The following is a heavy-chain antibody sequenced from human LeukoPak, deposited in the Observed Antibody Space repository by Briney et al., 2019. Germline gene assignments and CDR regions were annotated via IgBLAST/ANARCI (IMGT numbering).Heavy chain of an antibody. CDR2: IKQDEREK. CDR3: ARDKIEGPTKLDY. J-gene: IGHJ4*02. Sequence: GGSLRLSCAASGFTFSSYWMSWVRQAPGKGLEWVANIKQDEREKYYVDSVKGRFTISRDNAKNSLYLQMNSLRAEDTAVYYCARDKIEGPTKLDYWGQGILVTVSS. V-gene: IGHV3-7*01. D-gene: IGHD1-1*01. CDR1: GFTFSSYW.